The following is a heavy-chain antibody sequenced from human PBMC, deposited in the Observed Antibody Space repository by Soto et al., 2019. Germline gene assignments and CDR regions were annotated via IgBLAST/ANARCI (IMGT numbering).Heavy chain of an antibody. Sequence: GGSLRLSCAASGFTFTRYSMNWVRQAPGKGLEWVSSISSTTNYIYYGDSMKGRFTISRDDAKNSLYLEMNSLRAEDTAVYYCARESEDLTSNFDYWGQGTLVTVSS. CDR3: ARESEDLTSNFDY. CDR2: ISSTTNYI. J-gene: IGHJ4*02. V-gene: IGHV3-21*06. CDR1: GFTFTRYS.